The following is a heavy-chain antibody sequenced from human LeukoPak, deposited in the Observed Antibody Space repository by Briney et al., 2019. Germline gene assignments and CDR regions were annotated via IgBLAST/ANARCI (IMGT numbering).Heavy chain of an antibody. CDR3: ARIANVDMAMVNFDY. V-gene: IGHV4-4*07. J-gene: IGHJ4*02. Sequence: SETLSLTCTVSGGSISSYYWGWIRQPAGKGLEWIGRIHASGSTVYNPSLMSRVTMSVDTSKSQFSLKLTSVTAADTAVYYCARIANVDMAMVNFDYWGQGTLVTVSS. CDR1: GGSISSYY. D-gene: IGHD5-18*01. CDR2: IHASGST.